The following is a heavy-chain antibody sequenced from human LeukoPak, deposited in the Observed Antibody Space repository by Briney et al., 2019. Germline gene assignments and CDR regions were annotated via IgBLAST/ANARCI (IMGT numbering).Heavy chain of an antibody. Sequence: GASVKVSCTASGYTFTPYYIHWVRQAPGPGLEWMGCINLNSWGTNYAPKFPGRVTITRHTPISTAYMELSRLRSDGAAVYYCAGAYGSGNYYSLVEHWRQGTLVTVSS. CDR1: GYTFTPYY. J-gene: IGHJ4*02. CDR3: AGAYGSGNYYSLVEH. CDR2: INLNSWGT. V-gene: IGHV1-2*02. D-gene: IGHD3-10*01.